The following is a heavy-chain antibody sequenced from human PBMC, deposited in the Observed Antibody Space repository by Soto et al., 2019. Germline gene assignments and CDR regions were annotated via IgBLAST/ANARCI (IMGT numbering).Heavy chain of an antibody. CDR2: IYHSGST. V-gene: IGHV4-4*02. CDR1: GGSISSSNW. J-gene: IGHJ3*02. D-gene: IGHD2-21*02. Sequence: QVQLQESGPGLVKPSGTLSLTCAVSGGSISSSNWWSWVRQPPGEGLEWIGEIYHSGSTNYNPSLRSRVTISVDKSKNQVSLKLSSVTAAGTAVYYCARGSGTGGAYCGGDCYSGGDAFDIWGQGTMVTVSS. CDR3: ARGSGTGGAYCGGDCYSGGDAFDI.